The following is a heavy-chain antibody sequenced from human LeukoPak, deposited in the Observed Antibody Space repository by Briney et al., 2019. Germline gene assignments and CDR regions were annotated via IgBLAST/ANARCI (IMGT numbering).Heavy chain of an antibody. CDR1: GGSISSYY. CDR3: ARQGYSSGFYYFDY. D-gene: IGHD6-19*01. J-gene: IGHJ4*02. V-gene: IGHV4-59*01. Sequence: SEXLSLTCTVSGGSISSYYWSWIRQPPGKGLEWIGYIYYSGSTNYKPSLTSRGTISVDASQNQFSLKLSSVTAADTAVYYCARQGYSSGFYYFDYWGQGTLVTVSS. CDR2: IYYSGST.